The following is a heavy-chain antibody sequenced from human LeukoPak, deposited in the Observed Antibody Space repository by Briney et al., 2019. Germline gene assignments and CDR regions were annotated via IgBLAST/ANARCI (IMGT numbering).Heavy chain of an antibody. Sequence: GGSLRLSCAASGFTFDDYAMHWVRQAPGKGLEWVSLISGDGGSTYYVDSVKGRFTISRDNSKNSLYLQMNSLRTEDTALCYCAKDQFRTYYYDSSGENWFDPWGQGTLVTVSS. CDR1: GFTFDDYA. CDR3: AKDQFRTYYYDSSGENWFDP. J-gene: IGHJ5*02. CDR2: ISGDGGST. V-gene: IGHV3-43*02. D-gene: IGHD3-22*01.